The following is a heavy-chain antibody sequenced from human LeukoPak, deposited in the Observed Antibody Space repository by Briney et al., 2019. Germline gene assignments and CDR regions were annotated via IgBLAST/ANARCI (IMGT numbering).Heavy chain of an antibody. CDR2: IKQDGSEK. CDR1: GFTFSDFG. J-gene: IGHJ4*02. CDR3: ASLRGYSYGCSY. V-gene: IGHV3-7*01. D-gene: IGHD5-18*01. Sequence: PGGSLRLSCAASGFTFSDFGMHWVRQAPGKGLEWVANIKQDGSEKYYVDSVKGRFTISRDNAKNSLYLQMNSLRAEDTAVYYCASLRGYSYGCSYWGQGTLVTVSS.